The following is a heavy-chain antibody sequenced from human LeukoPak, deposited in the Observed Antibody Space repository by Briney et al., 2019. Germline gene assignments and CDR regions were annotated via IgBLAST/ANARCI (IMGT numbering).Heavy chain of an antibody. Sequence: GGSLRLSCVASGFTFSNYAMHWVRQAPGKGLEYVSAISSNGGGTYYADSVKGRFTMSRDYSKNTLYLQMSSLRAEDTAVYYCVKDLKKSGYDSWGQGTLVTVSS. V-gene: IGHV3-64D*09. J-gene: IGHJ4*02. D-gene: IGHD5-12*01. CDR2: ISSNGGGT. CDR1: GFTFSNYA. CDR3: VKDLKKSGYDS.